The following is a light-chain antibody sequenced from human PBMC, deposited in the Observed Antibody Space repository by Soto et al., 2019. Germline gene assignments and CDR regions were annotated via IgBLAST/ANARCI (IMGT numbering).Light chain of an antibody. CDR2: QVT. J-gene: IGLJ1*01. V-gene: IGLV2-14*01. Sequence: QSVLTQPASVSGSPGQSITISCTGTSSDVGTRNFVTWYQQHPGKAPKPMIYQVTNRPSGVSNRFSGSKSGNTASPTISGLQAEDEADYYCSSYTDSTNYVFGTGTKVTVL. CDR1: SSDVGTRNF. CDR3: SSYTDSTNYV.